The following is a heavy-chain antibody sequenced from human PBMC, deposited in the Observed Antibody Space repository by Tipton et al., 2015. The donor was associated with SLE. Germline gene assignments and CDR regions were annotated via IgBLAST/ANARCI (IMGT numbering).Heavy chain of an antibody. CDR3: ARDALLHYDSSGSGAFDI. CDR1: GGSISSGDYY. J-gene: IGHJ3*02. CDR2: IFNSGTT. V-gene: IGHV4-30-4*01. Sequence: LRLSCTVSGGSISSGDYYWSWIRQPPGKGLEWIGYIFNSGTTYYNPPLERRITISVDTSKNQFSLKLSSVTAADTAVYYCARDALLHYDSSGSGAFDIWGHGTMVTVSS. D-gene: IGHD3-22*01.